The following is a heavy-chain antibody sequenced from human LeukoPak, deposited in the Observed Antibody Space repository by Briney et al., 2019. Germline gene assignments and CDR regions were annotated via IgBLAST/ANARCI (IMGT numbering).Heavy chain of an antibody. Sequence: GGSRRLSCAASGFTFSSYWMSWVRQAPVKGVEWVANIKQDGGEKYYVESVKGRFTISRDNVKNSLYLQMNSLRVEDTAVYYCARARGGYDLDYWGQGTLVTVSS. CDR3: ARARGGYDLDY. CDR2: IKQDGGEK. J-gene: IGHJ4*02. D-gene: IGHD5-12*01. V-gene: IGHV3-7*01. CDR1: GFTFSSYW.